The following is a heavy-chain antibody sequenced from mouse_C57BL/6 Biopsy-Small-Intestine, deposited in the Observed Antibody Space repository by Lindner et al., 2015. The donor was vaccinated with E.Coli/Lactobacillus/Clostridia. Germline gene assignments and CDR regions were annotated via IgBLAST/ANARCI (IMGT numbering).Heavy chain of an antibody. CDR1: GYSFTSYG. V-gene: IGHV9-3*02. D-gene: IGHD2-13*01. CDR3: ARDLIGDPYWYFDL. CDR2: IDTNTGNP. Sequence: VKVSCKASGYSFTSYGMNWVRQAPGQGLEWMGWIDTNTGNPTYAQDFTGRFVFSFDTSVTTAYLQISSLKAEDTALYYCARDLIGDPYWYFDLWGRGTLITVSS. J-gene: IGHJ1*01.